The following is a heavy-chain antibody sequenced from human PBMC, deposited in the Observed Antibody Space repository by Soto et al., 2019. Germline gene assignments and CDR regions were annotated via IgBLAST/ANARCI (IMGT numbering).Heavy chain of an antibody. CDR2: ISSTGRTI. D-gene: IGHD4-17*01. V-gene: IGHV3-11*01. Sequence: GGSLRLSCTASRSAFNDHYMSWIRQAPGKGLEWVAYISSTGRTIYYADSVRGRFTISRDDVKNSLSLQMSSLRVEDTARYFCASSYGGNAHFAFDIWGQGTVVTVPS. CDR3: ASSYGGNAHFAFDI. CDR1: RSAFNDHY. J-gene: IGHJ3*02.